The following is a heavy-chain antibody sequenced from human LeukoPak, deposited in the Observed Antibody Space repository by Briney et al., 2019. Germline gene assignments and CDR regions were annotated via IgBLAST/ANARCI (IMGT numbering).Heavy chain of an antibody. Sequence: GASVKVSCKASGYTFTGYYMHWVRQAPGQGLEWMGWINPNSGGTNYAQKFQGRVTMTRDTSISTAYMELSRLRSDDTAVYYCALTQGYCSGGSCYPRDYFDYWGQGTLVTVPS. V-gene: IGHV1-2*02. CDR1: GYTFTGYY. J-gene: IGHJ4*02. D-gene: IGHD2-15*01. CDR3: ALTQGYCSGGSCYPRDYFDY. CDR2: INPNSGGT.